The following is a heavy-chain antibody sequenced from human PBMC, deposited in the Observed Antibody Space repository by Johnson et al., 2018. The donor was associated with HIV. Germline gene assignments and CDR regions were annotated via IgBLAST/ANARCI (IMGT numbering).Heavy chain of an antibody. CDR3: ARDGHSSTPRCAFDI. Sequence: QVQLVESGGGVVQPGRSLRLSCAASGFTFSSYAMHWVRQAPGKGLEWVAVISYDGSNKYYADSVKGRLTLSRDNSNNTLYLQMNSLRAEDTAVYYCARDGHSSTPRCAFDIWGQGTMVTVSS. J-gene: IGHJ3*02. CDR1: GFTFSSYA. CDR2: ISYDGSNK. V-gene: IGHV3-30*14. D-gene: IGHD6-13*01.